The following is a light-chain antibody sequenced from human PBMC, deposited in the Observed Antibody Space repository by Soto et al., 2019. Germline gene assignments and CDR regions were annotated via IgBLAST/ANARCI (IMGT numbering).Light chain of an antibody. J-gene: IGKJ2*01. CDR1: QNVGIN. Sequence: EIVVTQSPATLSVSPGDRATLSCRASQNVGINLAWYQQKPGQAPRLLIYGKSTRATGIPARFSGIGSGTEFTLAISSLHSEDFALYYCLQYNDWPYTFGQGTKLQIK. CDR3: LQYNDWPYT. V-gene: IGKV3-15*01. CDR2: GKS.